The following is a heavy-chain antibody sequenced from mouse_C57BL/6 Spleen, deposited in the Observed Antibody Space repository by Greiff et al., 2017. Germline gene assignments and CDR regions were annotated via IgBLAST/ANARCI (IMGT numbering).Heavy chain of an antibody. CDR3: ARSAVSYAMDY. CDR2: IHPNSGST. CDR1: GYTFTSYW. Sequence: QVQLQQPGAELVKPGASEKLSCKASGYTFTSYWMHWVKQRPGQGLVWIGMIHPNSGSTNYNEKFKSKATLTVDKSSSTAYMQLSSLTSEDSAVYYGARSAVSYAMDYWGQGTSVTVSS. V-gene: IGHV1-64*01. J-gene: IGHJ4*01. D-gene: IGHD6-2*01.